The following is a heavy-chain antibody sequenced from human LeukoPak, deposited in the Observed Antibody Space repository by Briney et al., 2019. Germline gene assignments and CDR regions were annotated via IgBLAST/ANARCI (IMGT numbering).Heavy chain of an antibody. D-gene: IGHD3-3*01. CDR3: TRHPDFWSGYYQPEDYMDV. J-gene: IGHJ6*03. V-gene: IGHV3-73*01. CDR1: GFTFSGSA. Sequence: GSLKLSCAASGFTFSGSAMHWVRQASGEGLEWVGRIRSKANSYATAYAASVKGRFTISRDDSKNTAYLQMNSLKTEDTAVYYCTRHPDFWSGYYQPEDYMDVWGKGTTVTVSS. CDR2: IRSKANSYAT.